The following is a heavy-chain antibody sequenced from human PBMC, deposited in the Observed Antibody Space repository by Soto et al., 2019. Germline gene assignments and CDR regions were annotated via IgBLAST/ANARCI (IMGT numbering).Heavy chain of an antibody. J-gene: IGHJ4*02. D-gene: IGHD3-22*01. CDR2: IYSGGST. Sequence: PGGSLRLSCAASGFTFSSYAMSWVRQAPGKGLEWVSVIYSGGSTYYADSVKGRFTISRDNSKNTLYLQMNSLRAEDTAVYYCARDRDDSSGYFDYWGQGTLVTVSS. V-gene: IGHV3-66*01. CDR1: GFTFSSYA. CDR3: ARDRDDSSGYFDY.